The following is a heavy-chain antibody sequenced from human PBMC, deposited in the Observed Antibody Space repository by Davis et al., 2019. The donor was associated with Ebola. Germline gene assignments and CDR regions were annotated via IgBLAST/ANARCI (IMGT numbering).Heavy chain of an antibody. Sequence: GGSLRLSCAASGFTFSSYSMNWVRQAPGKGLEWVSYISSSSSTIYYADSVKGRFTISRDNAKNSLYLQMNSLRDEDTAVYYCARAGWPRLFNWNEGDYGMDVWGQGTTVTVSS. CDR2: ISSSSSTI. D-gene: IGHD1-20*01. CDR3: ARAGWPRLFNWNEGDYGMDV. J-gene: IGHJ6*02. V-gene: IGHV3-48*02. CDR1: GFTFSSYS.